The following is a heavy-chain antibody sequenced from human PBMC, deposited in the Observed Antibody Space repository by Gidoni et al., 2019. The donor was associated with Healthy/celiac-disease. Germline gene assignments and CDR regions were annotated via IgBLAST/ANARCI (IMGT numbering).Heavy chain of an antibody. V-gene: IGHV1-69*04. D-gene: IGHD4-17*01. J-gene: IGHJ4*02. CDR2: IIPILGIA. CDR1: GGTFSSYA. Sequence: QVQLVQSGAEVKKPGSSVKVSCKASGGTFSSYAISWVRQAPGQGLEWMGRIIPILGIANYAQKFQGRVTITADKSTSTAYMELSSLRSEDTAVYYCARDWTGDYEPAFDYWGQGTLVTVSS. CDR3: ARDWTGDYEPAFDY.